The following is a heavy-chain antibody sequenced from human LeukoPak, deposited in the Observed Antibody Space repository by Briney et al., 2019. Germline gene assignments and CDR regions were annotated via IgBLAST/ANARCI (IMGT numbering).Heavy chain of an antibody. CDR2: IYYSGST. CDR3: ARASGYYYRFDY. CDR1: GGSISSYY. V-gene: IGHV4-59*01. Sequence: SETLSLTCTVSGGSISSYYWSWIRQPPGKGREWIGYIYYSGSTNYNPSLKSRVTISVDTSKNQFSLKLSSVTAADTAVYYCARASGYYYRFDYWGQGTLVTVSS. D-gene: IGHD3-22*01. J-gene: IGHJ4*02.